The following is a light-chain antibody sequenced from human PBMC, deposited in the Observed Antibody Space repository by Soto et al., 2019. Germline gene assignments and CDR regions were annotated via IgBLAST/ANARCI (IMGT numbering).Light chain of an antibody. V-gene: IGKV3D-15*01. Sequence: MTHSPAALSASLRDRLTTSFRASQTISTYLHWYQQRPGQAPRLLIYGSSSRASGIPDRFSGSGTGTDFTLTIRRVEPEDFGVYYCQQDSHWPHTFGRGTKVDIK. CDR3: QQDSHWPHT. CDR2: GSS. J-gene: IGKJ2*01. CDR1: QTISTY.